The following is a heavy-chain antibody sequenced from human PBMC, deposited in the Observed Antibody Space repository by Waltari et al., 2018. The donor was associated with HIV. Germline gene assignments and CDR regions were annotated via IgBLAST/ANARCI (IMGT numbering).Heavy chain of an antibody. V-gene: IGHV3-21*01. CDR2: IDSGNSYL. CDR1: GFSCSSYS. D-gene: IGHD2-15*01. Sequence: EVQLVESGGGLVKPGGSLSLSCAASGFSCSSYSMSWVRQAPGKGLEWVSSIDSGNSYLNYADSVRGRFTISRDNAKNSLFLQLNSLRVEDTAFYYCARFDGGGSGVYHWGQGTLVTVSS. J-gene: IGHJ5*02. CDR3: ARFDGGGSGVYH.